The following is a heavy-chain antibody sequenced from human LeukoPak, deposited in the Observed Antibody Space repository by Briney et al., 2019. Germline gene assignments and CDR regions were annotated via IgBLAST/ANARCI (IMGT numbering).Heavy chain of an antibody. V-gene: IGHV6-1*01. CDR1: GDSVSSNSAA. CDR2: TYYRSKWYN. J-gene: IGHJ3*02. D-gene: IGHD6-25*01. CDR3: ARGGLAVPSATFDI. Sequence: SQTLSLTCAISGDSVSSNSAAWNWIRQSPSRGLEWLGRTYYRSKWYNDYAVSVKSRITINPDTSKNQFSLQLNSATPEDTAVYYCARGGLAVPSATFDIWGQGTMVTVSS.